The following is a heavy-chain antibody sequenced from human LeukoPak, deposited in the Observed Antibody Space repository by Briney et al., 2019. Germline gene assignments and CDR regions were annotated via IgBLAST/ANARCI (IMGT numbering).Heavy chain of an antibody. V-gene: IGHV4-59*01. Sequence: SETLSLTCSVSGGSTRSNYWSWIRQPPGKGPEWIGYIYYGGSTNYNPSLKSRVTISIDTSKNQFSLQLNSVTASDTAVYYCARDGRNCTNNYCYTYFDPWGPGILVTVSS. CDR3: ARDGRNCTNNYCYTYFDP. D-gene: IGHD2-8*01. J-gene: IGHJ5*02. CDR1: GGSTRSNY. CDR2: IYYGGST.